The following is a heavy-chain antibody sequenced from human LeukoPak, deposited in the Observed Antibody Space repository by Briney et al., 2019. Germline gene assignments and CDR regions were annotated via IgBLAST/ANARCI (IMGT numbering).Heavy chain of an antibody. V-gene: IGHV4-59*01. Sequence: SETLSLTCSVSGGSTRSNYWSWIRQPPGKGPEWIGYIYYGGSTNYNPSLKSRVTISIDTSKNQFSLQLNSVTASDTAVYYCARDGRNCTNNYCYTYFDPWGPGILVTVSS. CDR3: ARDGRNCTNNYCYTYFDP. D-gene: IGHD2-8*01. J-gene: IGHJ5*02. CDR1: GGSTRSNY. CDR2: IYYGGST.